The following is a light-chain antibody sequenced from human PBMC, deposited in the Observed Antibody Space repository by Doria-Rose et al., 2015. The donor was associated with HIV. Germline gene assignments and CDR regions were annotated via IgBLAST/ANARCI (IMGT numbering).Light chain of an antibody. CDR1: QRVKSSY. V-gene: IGKV3-20*01. CDR3: QQYGTSRGT. CDR2: DAS. Sequence: TQSPGTLSLSPGERATLSCRASQRVKSSYSAWYQQMPGQAPRLLIHDASTRATGIPDRFSGSGSGTDFTLTISRLEPEDVAVYYCQQYGTSRGTFGQGTRLEIK. J-gene: IGKJ5*01.